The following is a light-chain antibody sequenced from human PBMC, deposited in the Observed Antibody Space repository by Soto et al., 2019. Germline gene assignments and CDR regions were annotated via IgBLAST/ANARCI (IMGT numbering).Light chain of an antibody. J-gene: IGKJ3*01. Sequence: EIVLTQSPGTLSLSPGEGVTVSCRVSQSINSKSLVWYQRKFGQAPRLLIYNTSSRATGIPDRFSGSGSGTDFTLSISRLEPEDFAVYYCQHYGGSFIFGPGTKVDFK. CDR2: NTS. CDR3: QHYGGSFI. CDR1: QSINSKS. V-gene: IGKV3-20*01.